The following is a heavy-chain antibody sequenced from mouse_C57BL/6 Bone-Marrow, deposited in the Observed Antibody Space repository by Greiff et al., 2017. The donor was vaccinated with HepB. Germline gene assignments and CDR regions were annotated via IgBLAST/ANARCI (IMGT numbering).Heavy chain of an antibody. D-gene: IGHD1-1*01. Sequence: EVHLVESGPGLVKPSQSLSLTCSVTGYSITSGYYWNWIRQFPGNKLEWMGYISYDGSNNYNPSLKNRISITRDTSKNQFFLKLNSVTTEDTATYYCARARYYGSPFAYWGQGTLVTVSA. CDR3: ARARYYGSPFAY. J-gene: IGHJ3*01. V-gene: IGHV3-6*01. CDR2: ISYDGSN. CDR1: GYSITSGYY.